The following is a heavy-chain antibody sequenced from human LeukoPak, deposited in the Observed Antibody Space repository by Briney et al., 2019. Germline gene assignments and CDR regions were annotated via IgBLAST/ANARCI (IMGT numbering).Heavy chain of an antibody. CDR3: ARLAGHSGAFDI. V-gene: IGHV1-69*13. Sequence: ASVKVSCKASGGTFSSYGISWVRQAPGQGLEWMGGIIPIFGTPNYAQKFQGRVTITADESTSTAYMELSSLRSEDTAVYYCARLAGHSGAFDIWGQGTMVTVSS. D-gene: IGHD3-10*01. J-gene: IGHJ3*02. CDR1: GGTFSSYG. CDR2: IIPIFGTP.